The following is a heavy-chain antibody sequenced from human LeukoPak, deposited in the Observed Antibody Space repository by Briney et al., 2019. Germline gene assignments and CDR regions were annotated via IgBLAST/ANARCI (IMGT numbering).Heavy chain of an antibody. J-gene: IGHJ6*02. CDR3: ARDRRCSSSWYRYYYYYYDMDV. CDR1: GYTFTGYY. Sequence: ASVKVSCKASGYTFTGYYMHWVRQAPGQGLEWMGWINPNSGGTNYAQKFQGRVTMTRDTSISTAYMELSRLRSDDTAVYYCARDRRCSSSWYRYYYYYYDMDVWGQGTTVTVSS. CDR2: INPNSGGT. V-gene: IGHV1-2*02. D-gene: IGHD6-13*01.